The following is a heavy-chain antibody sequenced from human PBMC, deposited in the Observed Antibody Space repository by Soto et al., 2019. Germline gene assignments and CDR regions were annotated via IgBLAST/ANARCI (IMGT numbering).Heavy chain of an antibody. J-gene: IGHJ4*02. CDR3: ASGWGSRGWYYFDY. V-gene: IGHV3-23*01. CDR2: ISGSGGST. CDR1: GFTFSSYA. Sequence: EVHLLESGGGLVQPGGSLRLSCAASGFTFSSYAMSWVRQAPGKGLEWVSSISGSGGSTYYADSVKGRFTISRDNSKNTLYLQMNSLRAEDTAVHYCASGWGSRGWYYFDYWGQGALVTVSS. D-gene: IGHD6-19*01.